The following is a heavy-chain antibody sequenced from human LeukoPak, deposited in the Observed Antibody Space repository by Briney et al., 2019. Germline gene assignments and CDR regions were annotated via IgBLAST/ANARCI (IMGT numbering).Heavy chain of an antibody. CDR1: GGSISSYY. V-gene: IGHV4-59*08. D-gene: IGHD6-25*01. Sequence: SETLSLTCTVSGGSISSYYWSWIRQHPGKGLEWIGYIYYSGSTNYNPSLKSRVTISVDTFKNQFSLKLSSVTAADTAVYYCARHVAAGHDAFDIWGQGTMVTVSS. CDR3: ARHVAAGHDAFDI. CDR2: IYYSGST. J-gene: IGHJ3*02.